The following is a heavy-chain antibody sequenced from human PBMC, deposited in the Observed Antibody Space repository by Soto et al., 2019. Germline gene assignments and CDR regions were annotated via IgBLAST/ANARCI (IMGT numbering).Heavy chain of an antibody. CDR2: ISGSGGST. V-gene: IGHV3-23*01. CDR3: AKGLKHHTTAFDAFDI. D-gene: IGHD4-4*01. Sequence: GSLSLSCAASGFTFSSYAMSWVRQAPGKGLEWVSAISGSGGSTYYADSVKGRFTISRDNSKNTLYLQMNSLRAEDTAVYYCAKGLKHHTTAFDAFDIWGQGTMVTVSS. CDR1: GFTFSSYA. J-gene: IGHJ3*02.